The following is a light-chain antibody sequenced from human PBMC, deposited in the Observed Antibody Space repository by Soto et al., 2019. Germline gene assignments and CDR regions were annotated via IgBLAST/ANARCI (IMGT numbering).Light chain of an antibody. V-gene: IGKV3-20*01. J-gene: IGKJ1*01. CDR3: QQDGSSPPWT. CDR2: GAS. Sequence: EIVLTQSPGTLSLSPGERATLSCRASQSVSSSYLAWYQQKPGQAPRLLIYGASSRATGSPDRFSGSGSGTDFTLTISRLEPDDFAVYYCQQDGSSPPWTFGQGTKVEIK. CDR1: QSVSSSY.